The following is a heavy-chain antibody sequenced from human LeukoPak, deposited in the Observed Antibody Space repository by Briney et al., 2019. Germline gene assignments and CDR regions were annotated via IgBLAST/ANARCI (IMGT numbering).Heavy chain of an antibody. CDR1: GGSFSGYY. CDR3: ASKTIFGVVIILEYFQH. V-gene: IGHV4-34*01. CDR2: INHSGST. D-gene: IGHD3-3*01. Sequence: SETLSLTCVVYGGSFSGYYWSWIRQPPGKGLEWIGEINHSGSTNYNPSLKSRVTISVDTSKNQFSLKLSSVTAADTAVYYCASKTIFGVVIILEYFQHWGQGTLVTVSS. J-gene: IGHJ1*01.